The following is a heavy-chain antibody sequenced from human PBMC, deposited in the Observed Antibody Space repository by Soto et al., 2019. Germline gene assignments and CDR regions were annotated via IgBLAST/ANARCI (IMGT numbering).Heavy chain of an antibody. V-gene: IGHV4-39*01. J-gene: IGHJ6*02. D-gene: IGHD2-2*01. Sequence: SETLSLTCSVSGGSISSKSYSWGWIRQPPGKGLEWIGIFYYSENTYYNPSLKSRVTISVDTSKNQFSLKLSSVTAADTAVYYCAKLAGYCSGNSCHGDYAMDVWGQGTTVTVSS. CDR1: GGSISSKSYS. CDR2: FYYSENT. CDR3: AKLAGYCSGNSCHGDYAMDV.